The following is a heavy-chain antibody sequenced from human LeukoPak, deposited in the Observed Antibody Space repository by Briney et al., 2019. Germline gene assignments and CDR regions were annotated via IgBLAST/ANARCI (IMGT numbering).Heavy chain of an antibody. Sequence: GGSLRLSCAASGFSFSSNYMNWVRQAPGKGLEWVSSISSSSSYIYYADSVKGRFTISRDNAKNSLYLQMNSLRAEDTAVYYCARDFEGPTVVIADYWGQGTLVTVSS. D-gene: IGHD4-23*01. CDR2: ISSSSSYI. J-gene: IGHJ4*02. CDR3: ARDFEGPTVVIADY. V-gene: IGHV3-21*01. CDR1: GFSFSSNY.